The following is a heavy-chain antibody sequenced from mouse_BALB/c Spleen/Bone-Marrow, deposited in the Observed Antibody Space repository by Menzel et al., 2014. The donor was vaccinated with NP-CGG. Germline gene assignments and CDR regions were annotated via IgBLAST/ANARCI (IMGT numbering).Heavy chain of an antibody. CDR2: INVNGDTT. Sequence: EVKVVESGGGLVQPGGSLKLSCAASGFTFSNYGMSWVRQTPDKRLEMIATINVNGDTTYHPDSVKGRFTISRDNVKNALYLQMISLKSEDTAMYYCARGYDYSSWFAYWGQGTLVTVSA. D-gene: IGHD2-4*01. CDR1: GFTFSNYG. J-gene: IGHJ3*01. CDR3: ARGYDYSSWFAY. V-gene: IGHV5-6-3*01.